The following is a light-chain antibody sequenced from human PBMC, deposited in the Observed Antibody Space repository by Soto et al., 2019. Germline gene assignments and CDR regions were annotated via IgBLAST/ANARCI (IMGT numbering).Light chain of an antibody. CDR2: GAS. CDR3: KQYNDWPPIT. V-gene: IGKV3D-15*01. Sequence: EIVMRQSPATLSVSPGERATLSCRASRSVSTNLAWYQRKPDQAPRLLIYGASTRATGIPARFSGSGSGTEFTLTISSLQSEDFAVYFCKQYNDWPPITFGQGTRLAIK. CDR1: RSVSTN. J-gene: IGKJ5*01.